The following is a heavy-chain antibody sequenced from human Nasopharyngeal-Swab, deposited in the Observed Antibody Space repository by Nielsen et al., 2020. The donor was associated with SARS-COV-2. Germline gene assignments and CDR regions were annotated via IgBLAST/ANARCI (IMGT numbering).Heavy chain of an antibody. J-gene: IGHJ4*02. Sequence: GESLKISCAASGFTFSSYWMHWVRQAPGKGLVWVSRINSDGSSTSYADSVKGRFTISRDNSKNTLYLQMNSLRAEDTAVYYCARDFGSYYDSSGYYRDYWGQGTLVTVSS. V-gene: IGHV3-74*01. D-gene: IGHD3-22*01. CDR1: GFTFSSYW. CDR3: ARDFGSYYDSSGYYRDY. CDR2: INSDGSST.